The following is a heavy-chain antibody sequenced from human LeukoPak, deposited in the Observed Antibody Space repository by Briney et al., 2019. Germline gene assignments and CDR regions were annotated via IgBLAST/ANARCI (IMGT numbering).Heavy chain of an antibody. CDR2: IYPGDSDT. Sequence: GESLQISCKGSGYRFTSYWIGWVRQMPGKGLEWMGIIYPGDSDTRYSPSFQGQVTISADKSISTAYLQWSSLKASDTAMYYCARRSSENWFDPWGQGTLVTVSS. D-gene: IGHD6-25*01. CDR1: GYRFTSYW. J-gene: IGHJ5*02. CDR3: ARRSSENWFDP. V-gene: IGHV5-51*01.